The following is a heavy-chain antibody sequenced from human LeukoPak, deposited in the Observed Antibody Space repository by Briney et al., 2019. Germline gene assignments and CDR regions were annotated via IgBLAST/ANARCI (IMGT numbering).Heavy chain of an antibody. V-gene: IGHV1-18*01. D-gene: IGHD2-2*01. Sequence: ASVKVSCKASGYNSISYGVSWVRQAPGQGLEWMGWVSGYNGNTNYAQKMEYRVIMTTDPATSTAYMELRDLRSGDTAVYYCARSGFCTSSSCYRESDGLDFWGQGAMVTVSS. CDR1: GYNSISYG. J-gene: IGHJ3*01. CDR2: VSGYNGNT. CDR3: ARSGFCTSSSCYRESDGLDF.